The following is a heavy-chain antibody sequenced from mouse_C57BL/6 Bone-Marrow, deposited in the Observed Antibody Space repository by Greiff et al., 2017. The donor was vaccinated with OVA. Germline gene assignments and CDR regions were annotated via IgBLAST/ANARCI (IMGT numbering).Heavy chain of an antibody. J-gene: IGHJ2*01. V-gene: IGHV5-4*01. D-gene: IGHD1-1*01. Sequence: EVKLQESGGGLVKPGGSLKLSCAASGFTFSSYAMSWVRQTPEKRLEWVATISDGGSYTYYPDNVKGRVTISRDNAKNNLYLQMSHLKSEDTAMYYCARDPYGSPFFDYWGQGTTLTVSS. CDR1: GFTFSSYA. CDR3: ARDPYGSPFFDY. CDR2: ISDGGSYT.